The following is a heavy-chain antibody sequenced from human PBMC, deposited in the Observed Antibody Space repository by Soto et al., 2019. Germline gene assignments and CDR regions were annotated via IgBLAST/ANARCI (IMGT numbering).Heavy chain of an antibody. CDR3: AGRVGQYDSSGYYHNGVFDY. CDR1: GDSINSADYY. J-gene: IGHJ4*02. Sequence: SETLSLTCTVSGDSINSADYYWSWIRQRPGKGLEWIGYIYYSGTTYYNPSLESRVTISVDTSKNHFSLKLSSVTAADMAVYYCAGRVGQYDSSGYYHNGVFDYWGQGTLVTVSS. V-gene: IGHV4-30-4*01. CDR2: IYYSGTT. D-gene: IGHD3-22*01.